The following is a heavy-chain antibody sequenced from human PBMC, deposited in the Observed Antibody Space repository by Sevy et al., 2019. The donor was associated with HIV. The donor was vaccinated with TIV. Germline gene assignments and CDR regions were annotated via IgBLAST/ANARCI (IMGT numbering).Heavy chain of an antibody. Sequence: GGSLRLSCAASGFTFSSFAMSWVRQPPGKGLEWVSTLSFGCGEINYADSVKGRFTISRDNSKSSVYLQMNNLRPEDTAGYYCAREGCTKPHDYWGQGTLVTVPS. D-gene: IGHD2-8*01. J-gene: IGHJ4*02. CDR1: GFTFSSFA. V-gene: IGHV3-23*01. CDR3: AREGCTKPHDY. CDR2: LSFGCGEI.